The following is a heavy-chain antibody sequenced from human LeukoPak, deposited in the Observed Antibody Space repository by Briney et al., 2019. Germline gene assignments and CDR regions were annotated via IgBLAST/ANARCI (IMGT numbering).Heavy chain of an antibody. J-gene: IGHJ4*02. CDR2: ISSSGSTM. CDR3: ARDSSAYFDF. V-gene: IGHV3-48*03. CDR1: GFTFNNFE. Sequence: GGSLRLSCAASGFTFNNFEMNWVRQAPGKGLEWISYISSSGSTMYYADSVKGRFTISREDAKNSLSLQMNNLRAEDTAVYYCARDSSAYFDFWGQGTLVTVSS.